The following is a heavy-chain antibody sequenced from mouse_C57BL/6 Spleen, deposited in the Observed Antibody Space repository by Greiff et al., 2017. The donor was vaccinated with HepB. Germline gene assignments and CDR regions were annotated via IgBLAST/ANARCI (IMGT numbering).Heavy chain of an antibody. CDR2: IDPANGGT. CDR1: GYTFTDYE. CDR3: TRRSSSSFYY. V-gene: IGHV1-15*01. J-gene: IGHJ2*01. D-gene: IGHD1-1*01. Sequence: VQLQQSGAELVRPGASVTLSCKASGYTFTDYEMHWVKQTPVHGLEWIGAIDPANGGTAYNQKFKGKAILTADKSSSTAYMELRSLTSEDSAVYYCTRRSSSSFYYWGQGTTLTVSS.